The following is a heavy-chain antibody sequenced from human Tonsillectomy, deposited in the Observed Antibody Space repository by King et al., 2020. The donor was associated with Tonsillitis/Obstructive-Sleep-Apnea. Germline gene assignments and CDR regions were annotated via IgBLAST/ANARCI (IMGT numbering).Heavy chain of an antibody. CDR2: IWYDGSYK. V-gene: IGHV3-33*01. J-gene: IGHJ4*02. Sequence: VQLVESGGGVVQPGRSQRLSCETSGFTFSRWTIHWVRKAPGKGLEWVAVIWYDGSYKYYGDSVKGRFTISRDSSKNTVYLQMNTLRAEDTAVYYCARDSNSGSFNFDYWGQGTLVTVSS. D-gene: IGHD3-10*01. CDR1: GFTFSRWT. CDR3: ARDSNSGSFNFDY.